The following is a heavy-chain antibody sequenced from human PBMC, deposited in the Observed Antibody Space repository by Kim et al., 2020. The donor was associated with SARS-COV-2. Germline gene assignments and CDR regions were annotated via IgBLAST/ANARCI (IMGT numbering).Heavy chain of an antibody. Sequence: GGSLRLSCAASGFTVSSNYMSWVRQAPGKGLEWVSVIYSGGSTYYADSVKGRFTISRDNSKNTLYLQMNSLRAEDTAVYYCARVRISSAMVQSYYYYYGMDVWGQGTTVTVSS. J-gene: IGHJ6*02. D-gene: IGHD5-18*01. CDR2: IYSGGST. V-gene: IGHV3-53*01. CDR3: ARVRISSAMVQSYYYYYGMDV. CDR1: GFTVSSNY.